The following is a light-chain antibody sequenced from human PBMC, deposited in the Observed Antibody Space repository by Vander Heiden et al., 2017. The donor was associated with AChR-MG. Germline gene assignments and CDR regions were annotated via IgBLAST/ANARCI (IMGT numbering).Light chain of an antibody. CDR3: SSYTSSSTYV. CDR2: DVS. CDR1: SSDVGGYIY. J-gene: IGLJ1*01. Sequence: QSALTQPASVSGSPGQSITISCTGTSSDVGGYIYVSWYQQHPGKAAKLMIYDVSNRPSGVSNRFSGSKSGNTASLTISGLQAEDEADYYCSSYTSSSTYVFGTGTKVTVL. V-gene: IGLV2-14*03.